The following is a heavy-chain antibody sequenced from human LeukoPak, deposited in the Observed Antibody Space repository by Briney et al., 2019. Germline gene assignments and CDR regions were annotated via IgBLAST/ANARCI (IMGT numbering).Heavy chain of an antibody. CDR2: IYHSGST. CDR3: AREQTYYYDSSGYSGGWDY. CDR1: GGSISSSYYY. V-gene: IGHV4-39*07. Sequence: SETLSLTCTVSGGSISSSYYYWGWIRQPPGKGLEWIGSIYHSGSTYYNPSLKSRVTISVDTSKNQFSLKLSSVTAADTAVYYCAREQTYYYDSSGYSGGWDYWGQGTLVTVSS. D-gene: IGHD3-22*01. J-gene: IGHJ4*02.